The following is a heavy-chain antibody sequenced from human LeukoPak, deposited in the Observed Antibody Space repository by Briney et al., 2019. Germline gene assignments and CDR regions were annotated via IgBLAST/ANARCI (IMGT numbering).Heavy chain of an antibody. CDR2: INPDGSEK. CDR3: ARDLAYGRLDY. Sequence: GGSLRLSCAAPGFSFGSSWMDWVRQAPGKGLEWVASINPDGSEKYSVDSVEGRFTISRDNAKNLLYLQVNSLRVEDTAFYYCARDLAYGRLDYWGQGMLVTVSS. CDR1: GFSFGSSW. J-gene: IGHJ4*02. V-gene: IGHV3-7*01. D-gene: IGHD3-16*01.